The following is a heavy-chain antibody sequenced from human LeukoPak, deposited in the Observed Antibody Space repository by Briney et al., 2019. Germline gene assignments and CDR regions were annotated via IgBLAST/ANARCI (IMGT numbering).Heavy chain of an antibody. CDR2: INPNSGGT. V-gene: IGHV1-2*02. J-gene: IGHJ4*02. D-gene: IGHD5-24*01. Sequence: ASVKVSCKASGYTFSVYYIHWVRQAPGQGLEWMGWINPNSGGTNYAQNFHGRVTLTRDTSISTAYMELSTLTSDDTAVYYCAREGDGYNLYYFDCWGQGTLVTVSS. CDR3: AREGDGYNLYYFDC. CDR1: GYTFSVYY.